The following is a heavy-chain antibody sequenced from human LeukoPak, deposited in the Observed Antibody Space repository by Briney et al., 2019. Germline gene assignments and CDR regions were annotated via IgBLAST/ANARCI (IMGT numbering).Heavy chain of an antibody. CDR3: ARAGDSVSGATIYYYYGMDV. J-gene: IGHJ6*02. Sequence: GGSLRLSCAASGFTFSDYYMSCIRQAPGKGLEWVSYISSSSSYTNYADSVKGRFTISRDNAKNSLYLQTNSLRAEDTAVYYCARAGDSVSGATIYYYYGMDVWGQGTTVTVSS. CDR2: ISSSSSYT. D-gene: IGHD5-12*01. V-gene: IGHV3-11*06. CDR1: GFTFSDYY.